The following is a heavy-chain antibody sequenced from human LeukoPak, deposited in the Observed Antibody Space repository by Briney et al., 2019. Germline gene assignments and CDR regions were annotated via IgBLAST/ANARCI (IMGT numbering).Heavy chain of an antibody. J-gene: IGHJ3*02. V-gene: IGHV3-74*01. Sequence: GGSLRPSCAASGFTFKTYWMHWVREAPGKGLVWVSHSNSDGSSTSYADSVRGRFTISRDNAKNTLYLQMNSLRAEDTAVYYCAKDLKGPVNDVFDMWGQGTMVTVSS. CDR1: GFTFKTYW. CDR3: AKDLKGPVNDVFDM. CDR2: SNSDGSST. D-gene: IGHD4-23*01.